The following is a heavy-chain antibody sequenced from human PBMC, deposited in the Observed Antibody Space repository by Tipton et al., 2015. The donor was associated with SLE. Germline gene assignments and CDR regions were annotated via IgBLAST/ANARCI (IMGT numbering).Heavy chain of an antibody. Sequence: SLRLSCSASGFAFRSYQMNWVRQAPGKGLEWLSYIYKTGGTHYADSVEGRFTISRDNFNNTLYLQMNSLKPEDTAIYYCARIVDNGSDLWGQGTMVTVSS. CDR3: ARIVDNGSDL. CDR2: IYKTGGT. J-gene: IGHJ3*01. D-gene: IGHD1-26*01. V-gene: IGHV3-53*05. CDR1: GFAFRSYQ.